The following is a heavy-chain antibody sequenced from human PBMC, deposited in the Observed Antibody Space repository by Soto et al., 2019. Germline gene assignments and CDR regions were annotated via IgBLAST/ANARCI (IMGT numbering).Heavy chain of an antibody. CDR3: ARGLTVTYGMDG. J-gene: IGHJ6*02. CDR1: GGTFSSHP. V-gene: IGHV1-69*12. Sequence: QVQLVQSGAEMKKPGSSVKVSCKASGGTFSSHPISWVRQAPGQGLEWMGGIIPVIGTPNYAQKFQGRVTITADESTSTAYMELRSLRSEDTAMYYCARGLTVTYGMDGWGQGTTLTVS. D-gene: IGHD4-4*01. CDR2: IIPVIGTP.